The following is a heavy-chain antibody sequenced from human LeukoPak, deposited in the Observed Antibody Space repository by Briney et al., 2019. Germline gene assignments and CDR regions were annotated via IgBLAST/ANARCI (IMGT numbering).Heavy chain of an antibody. J-gene: IGHJ4*02. D-gene: IGHD2-2*01. CDR1: GYSFPSYW. V-gene: IGHV5-51*01. CDR2: LYPGGSDT. Sequence: GESLKIYCKGSGYSFPSYWIGWVRQMPGKGLEYTGVLYPGGSDTRYSPSFQGQVTISADKSISTAYLQWSSLKASDTAMYYCARHDCTSTSCYDSLDYWGQGTLVTVSS. CDR3: ARHDCTSTSCYDSLDY.